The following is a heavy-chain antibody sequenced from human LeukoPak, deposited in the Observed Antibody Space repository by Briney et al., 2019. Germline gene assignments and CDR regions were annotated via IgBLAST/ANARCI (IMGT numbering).Heavy chain of an antibody. CDR3: AKAPRIAVAGTD. D-gene: IGHD6-19*01. V-gene: IGHV3-74*01. CDR2: INSDGSSI. J-gene: IGHJ4*02. Sequence: GGSLRLSCAASGFTFSSHWMHWVRQAPGKGLVWVSRINSDGSSISYADSVKGRFTISRDNAKNTLYLQMNSLRAEDTAVYYCAKAPRIAVAGTDWGQGTLVTVSS. CDR1: GFTFSSHW.